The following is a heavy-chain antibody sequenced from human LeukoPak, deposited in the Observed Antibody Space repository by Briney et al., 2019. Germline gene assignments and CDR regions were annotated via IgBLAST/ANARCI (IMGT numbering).Heavy chain of an antibody. CDR1: GFTFNNYA. V-gene: IGHV3-23*01. CDR3: ARDRVGAPHYYYGMDV. CDR2: IGGSGGST. Sequence: PGGSLRLSCAASGFTFNNYAMSWVRQAPGKGLEWVSVIGGSGGSTYYADSVKGRFTISRDNSKNTLYLQMNSLRAEDTAVYYCARDRVGAPHYYYGMDVWGQGTTVTVSS. J-gene: IGHJ6*02. D-gene: IGHD1-26*01.